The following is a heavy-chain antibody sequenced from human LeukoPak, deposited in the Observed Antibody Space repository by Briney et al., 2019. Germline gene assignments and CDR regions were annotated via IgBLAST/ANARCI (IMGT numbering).Heavy chain of an antibody. D-gene: IGHD3-10*01. CDR2: IIPIFGTA. CDR1: GGTFSSYA. V-gene: IGHV1-69*05. Sequence: ASVQFSCKASGGTFSSYAISWVRQAPGQGLEWMGGIIPIFGTANYAQKFQGRVTITTDESTSTAYMELSSLRSEDTAVYYCARGTVVRGYYYYYYMDVWGKGTTVTVSS. J-gene: IGHJ6*03. CDR3: ARGTVVRGYYYYYYMDV.